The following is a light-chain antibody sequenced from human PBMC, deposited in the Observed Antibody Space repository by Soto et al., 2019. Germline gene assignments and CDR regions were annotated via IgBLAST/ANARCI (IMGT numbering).Light chain of an antibody. J-gene: IGKJ2*01. CDR2: WAS. CDR1: QSLLYSSNNENY. Sequence: DIVMTQSPDSLAVSLGERATINCKSSQSLLYSSNNENYLAWYQHKPGQPPNLLIYWASTRKSGVPDRFSGSGSGTDFTLTISSLQVEDVAVYFCQQFFSAPHTFGQGTKLEIK. V-gene: IGKV4-1*01. CDR3: QQFFSAPHT.